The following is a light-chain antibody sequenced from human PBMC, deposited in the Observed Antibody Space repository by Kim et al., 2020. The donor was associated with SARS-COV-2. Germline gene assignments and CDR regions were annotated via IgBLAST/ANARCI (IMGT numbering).Light chain of an antibody. CDR3: GSYTSSRTLV. J-gene: IGLJ2*01. Sequence: GPSLTTSCAGNISDVGAYNYVFWCQRHSGKAPRLMVYVVSLRPSGVSDRFSGSKSSNTASLTISGLPGEDVADYFCGSYTSSRTLVFGGGTQLTVL. CDR1: ISDVGAYNY. CDR2: VVS. V-gene: IGLV2-14*03.